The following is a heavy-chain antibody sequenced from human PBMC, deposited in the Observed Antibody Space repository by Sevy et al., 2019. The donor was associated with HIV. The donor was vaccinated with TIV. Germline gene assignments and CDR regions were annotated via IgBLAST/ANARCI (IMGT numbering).Heavy chain of an antibody. CDR3: AKDLYYDTSLFDY. CDR2: ISGSYNST. Sequence: GGSLRLSCAASGFTFSIYAMSWVRQAPGKGLEWVSGISGSYNSTYYADSVKGRFTISRDNSKNTLYLHMNSLRAEETAVYYCAKDLYYDTSLFDYWDQGTLVTVSS. CDR1: GFTFSIYA. V-gene: IGHV3-23*01. J-gene: IGHJ4*02. D-gene: IGHD3-22*01.